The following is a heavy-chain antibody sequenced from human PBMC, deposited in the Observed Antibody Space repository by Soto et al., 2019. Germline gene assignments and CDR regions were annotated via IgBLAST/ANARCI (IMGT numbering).Heavy chain of an antibody. J-gene: IGHJ6*02. V-gene: IGHV1-69*13. CDR2: IIPIFGTA. Sequence: GASVKASCKSSGGTFRSYAISWVRQAPEQGLEWMGGIIPIFGTANYAQKFQGRVTITADESTSTAYMELSSLRSEDTAVYYCARALQWLAGVMNYYYYYGMDVWGQGTTVTVSS. D-gene: IGHD6-19*01. CDR1: GGTFRSYA. CDR3: ARALQWLAGVMNYYYYYGMDV.